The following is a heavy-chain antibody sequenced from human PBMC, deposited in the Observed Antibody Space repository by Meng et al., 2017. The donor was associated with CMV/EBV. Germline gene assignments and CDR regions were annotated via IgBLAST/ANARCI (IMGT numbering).Heavy chain of an antibody. Sequence: QIPLKNSAHTQVQPTPTFTLTCTFSGFSLSTSGVGVGWIRQPPGKALGWLALIYWDDDKRYSPSLKSRLTITKDTSKNQVVLTMTNMDPVDTATYYCAHKGRRMAAAGINWFDPWGQGTLVTVSS. D-gene: IGHD6-13*01. CDR2: IYWDDDK. CDR3: AHKGRRMAAAGINWFDP. V-gene: IGHV2-5*02. CDR1: GFSLSTSGVG. J-gene: IGHJ5*02.